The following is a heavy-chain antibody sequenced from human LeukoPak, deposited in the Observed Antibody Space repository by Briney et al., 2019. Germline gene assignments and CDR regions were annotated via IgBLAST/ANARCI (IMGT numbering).Heavy chain of an antibody. CDR2: IYYSGST. J-gene: IGHJ3*02. CDR3: ARDGRLRFLEWPLDAFDI. D-gene: IGHD3-3*01. Sequence: SSETLSLTCTVSGGSISSSSYYWGWIRQPSGKGLEWIGSIYYSGSTYYNPSLKSRVTISVDTSKNQFSLKLSSVTAADTAVYYCARDGRLRFLEWPLDAFDIWGQGTMVTVSS. V-gene: IGHV4-39*02. CDR1: GGSISSSSYY.